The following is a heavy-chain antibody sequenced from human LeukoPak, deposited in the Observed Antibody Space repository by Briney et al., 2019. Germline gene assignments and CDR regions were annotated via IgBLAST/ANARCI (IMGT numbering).Heavy chain of an antibody. CDR1: GGSISSSSYY. CDR3: ASQYYYGSGSLDY. Sequence: PSETLSLTCTVSGGSISSSSYYWGWIRQPPGKGLEWIGSIYYSGSTYYNPSLKSRVTISVDTSKNQFSLKLSSVTAADTAVYYCASQYYYGSGSLDYWGQGTLVTVSS. CDR2: IYYSGST. J-gene: IGHJ4*02. V-gene: IGHV4-39*01. D-gene: IGHD3-10*01.